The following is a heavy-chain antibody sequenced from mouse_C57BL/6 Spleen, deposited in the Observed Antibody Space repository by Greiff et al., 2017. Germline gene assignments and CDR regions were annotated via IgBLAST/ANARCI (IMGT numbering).Heavy chain of an antibody. J-gene: IGHJ4*01. V-gene: IGHV2-5*01. CDR1: GFSLPSYG. CDR3: AKSDGYYAMDY. Sequence: QVQLQQSGPGVVQPSQSLSITCTVSGFSLPSYGVHWVRQSPGKGLELLGVIWGGGSTDYNAAFMSRLSITKDNSKSQVFFKMNSLQADDTAIYYCAKSDGYYAMDYWGQGTSVTVSS. CDR2: IWGGGST. D-gene: IGHD2-3*01.